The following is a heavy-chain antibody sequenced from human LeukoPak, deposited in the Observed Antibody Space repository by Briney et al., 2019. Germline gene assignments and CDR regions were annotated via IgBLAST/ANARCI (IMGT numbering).Heavy chain of an antibody. J-gene: IGHJ4*02. CDR3: ARRSCSGGRCYYAY. V-gene: IGHV4-59*08. CDR2: IYYSDST. CDR1: GGSISSYY. Sequence: SETLSLTCTVSGGSISSYYWSWIRQPPGKGLEWIGSIYYSDSTNYNPSLMSRVTISVDTSKSQFSLKLSSVTAADTAVYYCARRSCSGGRCYYAYWGQGTLVTVSS. D-gene: IGHD2-15*01.